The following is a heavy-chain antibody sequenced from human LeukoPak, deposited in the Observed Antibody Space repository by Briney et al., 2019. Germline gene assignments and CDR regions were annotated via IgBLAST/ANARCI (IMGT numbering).Heavy chain of an antibody. CDR3: AKDVGGDYVDY. V-gene: IGHV3-48*01. J-gene: IGHJ4*02. CDR1: GFTFSSYS. CDR2: ISSISSTI. Sequence: GGSLRLSCEASGFTFSSYSMNWVRQAPGKGLEWVSYISSISSTITYADSVKGRFTISRDNSKNTLYLQMNSLRAEDTAVYYCAKDVGGDYVDYWGQGTLVTVSS. D-gene: IGHD4-17*01.